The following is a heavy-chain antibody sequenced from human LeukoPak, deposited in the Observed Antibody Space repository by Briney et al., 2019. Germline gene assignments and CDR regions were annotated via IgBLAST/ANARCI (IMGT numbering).Heavy chain of an antibody. V-gene: IGHV4-59*08. Sequence: PSETLSLTCSVSGGSISGYYWTWIRQPPGKGLEWIGYIHHSGTSNYSPSLKSRVTMSVDTSKNHFSLKLSSVTAADTAVYYCARRGGHGGSFDYWGQGTLVTVSS. CDR1: GGSISGYY. D-gene: IGHD4-23*01. CDR3: ARRGGHGGSFDY. CDR2: IHHSGTS. J-gene: IGHJ4*02.